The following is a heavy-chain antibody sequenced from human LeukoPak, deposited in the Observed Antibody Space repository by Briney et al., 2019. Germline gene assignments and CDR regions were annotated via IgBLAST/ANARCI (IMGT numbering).Heavy chain of an antibody. CDR3: TKEAAPGSRYSFDY. CDR2: VSDDGGTV. Sequence: QPGSSLRLSCVASGLTFSRYGMHWVRQAPGKGLEWVAVVSDDGGTVYYAESVKGRFTIARDNSKNTMYLQMNSLRADDTAVFYCTKEAAPGSRYSFDYWGQGTLVTVSS. CDR1: GLTFSRYG. V-gene: IGHV3-30*18. D-gene: IGHD1-26*01. J-gene: IGHJ4*02.